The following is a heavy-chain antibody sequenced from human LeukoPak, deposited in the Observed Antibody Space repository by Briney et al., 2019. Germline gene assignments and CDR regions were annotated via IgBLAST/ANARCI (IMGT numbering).Heavy chain of an antibody. CDR1: GFTVRDNF. V-gene: IGHV3-53*01. CDR2: IYSGGST. CDR3: ANLGGDIVVVPAAMTVRRYYFDY. J-gene: IGHJ4*02. D-gene: IGHD2-2*01. Sequence: GGSLRLSCAASGFTVRDNFMSWVRQTPGKGLEWVSVIYSGGSTYYADSVKGRFTISRDNSKNTLYLQMNSLRAEDTAVYYCANLGGDIVVVPAAMTVRRYYFDYWGQGTLVTVSS.